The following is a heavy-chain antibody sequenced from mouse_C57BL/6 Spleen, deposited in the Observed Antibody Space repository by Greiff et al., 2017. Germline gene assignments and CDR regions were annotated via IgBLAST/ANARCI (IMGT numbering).Heavy chain of an antibody. CDR2: IHPTSGST. Sequence: QVQLQQPGAELVKPGASVKLSCKASGYTFTSYWMHWVKQRPGQGLEWIGMIHPTSGSTNYNEKFKSKATLTVAKSSSTAYMQLSSLTSEDSAVYYCARSAVVAPWAMDYWGQGTSVTVSS. CDR1: GYTFTSYW. CDR3: ARSAVVAPWAMDY. J-gene: IGHJ4*01. D-gene: IGHD1-1*01. V-gene: IGHV1-64*01.